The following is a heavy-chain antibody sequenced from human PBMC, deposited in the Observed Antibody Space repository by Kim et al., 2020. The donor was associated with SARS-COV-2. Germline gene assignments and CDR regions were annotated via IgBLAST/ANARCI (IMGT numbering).Heavy chain of an antibody. CDR3: AKALGYYGSGSPRGY. V-gene: IGHV3-23*01. J-gene: IGHJ4*02. Sequence: DAVKGRFTISRDNSKNTLYLQMNSLRAEDTAVYYCAKALGYYGSGSPRGYWGQGTLVTVSS. D-gene: IGHD3-10*01.